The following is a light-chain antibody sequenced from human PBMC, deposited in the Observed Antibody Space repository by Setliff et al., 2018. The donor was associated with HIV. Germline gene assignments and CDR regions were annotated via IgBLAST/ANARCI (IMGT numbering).Light chain of an antibody. J-gene: IGLJ2*01. Sequence: LAQPRSVSGSPGQSVTISCTGTSSDVGDYNYVSWYQHHPGKAPKLRIYDVSKRPSGVPDRFSGSKSGNTASLTISGLQAEDEADYYCCSYSTSGTFVLFGGGTKVTVL. CDR2: DVS. CDR1: SSDVGDYNY. V-gene: IGLV2-11*01. CDR3: CSYSTSGTFVL.